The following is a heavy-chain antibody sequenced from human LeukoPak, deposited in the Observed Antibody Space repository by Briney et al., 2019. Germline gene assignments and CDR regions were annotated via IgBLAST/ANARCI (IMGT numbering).Heavy chain of an antibody. V-gene: IGHV1-18*04. CDR2: ISAYNGNT. D-gene: IGHD3-10*01. CDR3: ASDTYYYGSGSYPY. J-gene: IGHJ4*02. Sequence: GASVKVTCKASGYTFTSYGISWVRQAPGQGSVWMGGISAYNGNTNYAQKLQGRVTMTTDTSTSTAYMELRSLRSDDTAVYYCASDTYYYGSGSYPYWGQGTLVTVSS. CDR1: GYTFTSYG.